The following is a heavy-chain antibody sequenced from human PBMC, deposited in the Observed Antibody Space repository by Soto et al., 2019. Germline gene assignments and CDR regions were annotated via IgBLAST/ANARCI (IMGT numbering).Heavy chain of an antibody. D-gene: IGHD2-15*01. CDR1: GYTFTSYG. CDR3: ARSSDLYCNGGSCDMDY. CDR2: ISPYNGDT. V-gene: IGHV1-18*01. Sequence: QVQVVQSGPEVKKPGASVKVSCTTSGYTFTSYGITWVRQAPGQGLEWMGWISPYNGDTNYAQSLQGRVTMTTDTPTTTAYMALTSLRSDDTAIYYCARSSDLYCNGGSCDMDYWGQGTLITVSS. J-gene: IGHJ4*02.